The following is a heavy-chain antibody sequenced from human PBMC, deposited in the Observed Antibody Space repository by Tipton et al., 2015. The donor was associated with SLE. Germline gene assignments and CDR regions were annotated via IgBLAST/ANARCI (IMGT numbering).Heavy chain of an antibody. CDR3: ARGRGEDIVVVPAAINVFDI. Sequence: TLSLTCIVSGGSISSSRYYWGWIRQPPGKGLEWIGSMYYSGNTYYNPSLKSRVTMSVDTSKNQFSLKLNSVTPEDTAVYYCARGRGEDIVVVPAAINVFDIWGQGTMVTVSS. CDR2: MYYSGNT. CDR1: GGSISSSRYY. V-gene: IGHV4-39*01. J-gene: IGHJ3*02. D-gene: IGHD2-2*02.